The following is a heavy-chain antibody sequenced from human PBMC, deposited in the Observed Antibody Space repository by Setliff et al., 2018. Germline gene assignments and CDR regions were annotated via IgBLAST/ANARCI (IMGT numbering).Heavy chain of an antibody. J-gene: IGHJ4*02. V-gene: IGHV4-39*07. CDR1: GGSISSSSYY. CDR3: ATQPLQWELLGFDY. D-gene: IGHD1-26*01. CDR2: IYYSGST. Sequence: SETLSLTCTVSGGSISSSSYYWGWIRQPPGKGLEWIGSIYYSGSTYYNPSLKSRVTISVDTSKNQFSLKLSSVTAADTAVYYCATQPLQWELLGFDYWGQGTLVTVS.